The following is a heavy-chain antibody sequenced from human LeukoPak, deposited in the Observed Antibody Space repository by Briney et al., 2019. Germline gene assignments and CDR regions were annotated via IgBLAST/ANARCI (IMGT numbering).Heavy chain of an antibody. V-gene: IGHV4-61*02. CDR2: IYTSGST. D-gene: IGHD3-16*02. CDR3: ARSFGTFGGVIGFDY. J-gene: IGHJ4*02. CDR1: GGSISSGSYY. Sequence: SETLSLTCTVSGGSISSGSYYWSWIRQPAGEGLEWIGRIYTSGSTNYNPSLKSRVTISVDTSKNQFSLKLSSVTAADTAVYYCARSFGTFGGVIGFDYWGQGTLVTVSS.